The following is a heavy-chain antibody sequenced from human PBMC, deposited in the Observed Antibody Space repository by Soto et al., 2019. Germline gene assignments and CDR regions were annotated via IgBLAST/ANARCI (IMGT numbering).Heavy chain of an antibody. CDR2: INQSGST. J-gene: IGHJ1*01. Sequence: SETLSLTCAVYGGSFSGYYWSWIRQPPGKGLEWIGEINQSGSTNYNPSLKSRVSISVDTSKNEFSLKLSAVTAADTAVYYCARAARKGWYTSSWYGDFQHWGQGTLVTVSS. D-gene: IGHD6-13*01. CDR1: GGSFSGYY. V-gene: IGHV4-34*01. CDR3: ARAARKGWYTSSWYGDFQH.